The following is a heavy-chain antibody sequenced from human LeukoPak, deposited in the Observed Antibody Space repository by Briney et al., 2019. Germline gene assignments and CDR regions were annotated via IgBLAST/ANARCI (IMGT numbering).Heavy chain of an antibody. CDR1: GFSVTSKY. J-gene: IGHJ6*02. CDR2: VESGGDT. Sequence: GGSLRLSCAASGFSVTSKYIDWVRQAPGKGLEWVLVVESGGDTSYANSVKGRFTVSRDIFQNTLYPQMNNLRAEDTAVYYCARVGSYHDMDVWGQGTTVTVSS. V-gene: IGHV3-53*01. D-gene: IGHD3-10*01. CDR3: ARVGSYHDMDV.